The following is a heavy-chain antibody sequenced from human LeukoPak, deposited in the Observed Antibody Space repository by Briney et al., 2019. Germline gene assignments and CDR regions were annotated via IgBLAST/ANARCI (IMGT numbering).Heavy chain of an antibody. V-gene: IGHV4-59*07. D-gene: IGHD2-21*02. Sequence: SDTLSLTCTVSGVSISSYYWSWIRQPPGKGLEWIGYIYYSGSTNYNPSLKSRVTISVDTSKNQFSLKLSSVTAADTAVYLCAGVTGDAFDIWGQGTMVTVSS. CDR3: AGVTGDAFDI. CDR1: GVSISSYY. CDR2: IYYSGST. J-gene: IGHJ3*02.